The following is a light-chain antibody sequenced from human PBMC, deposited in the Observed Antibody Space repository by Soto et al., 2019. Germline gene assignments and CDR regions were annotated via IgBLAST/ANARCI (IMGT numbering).Light chain of an antibody. J-gene: IGKJ4*01. V-gene: IGKV1-33*01. CDR2: DAS. Sequence: DIQMTQSPSSLSASVGDSVTITCQASQDISKYLNWYQQKPGKAPKLLIYDASNLQRGVPSRFSGSGSGTYFTFTISSLQPEDIATYYCQQYDNLLALTFGGGTKVDIK. CDR3: QQYDNLLALT. CDR1: QDISKY.